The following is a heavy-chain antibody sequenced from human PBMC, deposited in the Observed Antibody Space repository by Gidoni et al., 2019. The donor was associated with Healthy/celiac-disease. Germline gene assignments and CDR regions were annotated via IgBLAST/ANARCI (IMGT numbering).Heavy chain of an antibody. Sequence: QVQLQESGPGLVKPSETLSLICTVPGGPFSCGSYFWSWIRQPPGKGLEWSGYIYYSGGTNYNPSLKSRVTISVDTTKNHFSLNLSSVTAADTAVYYCARDKGHYYDSSGYSWAFDIWGQGTMVTVSS. CDR1: GGPFSCGSYF. V-gene: IGHV4-61*03. J-gene: IGHJ3*02. D-gene: IGHD3-22*01. CDR2: IYYSGGT. CDR3: ARDKGHYYDSSGYSWAFDI.